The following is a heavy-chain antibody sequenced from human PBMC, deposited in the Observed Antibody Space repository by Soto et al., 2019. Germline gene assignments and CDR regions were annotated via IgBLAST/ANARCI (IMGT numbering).Heavy chain of an antibody. CDR2: IKSKTDGGTT. D-gene: IGHD3-10*01. Sequence: GGSLRLSCAASGFTFSNAWMNWVRQAPGKGLEWVGRIKSKTDGGTTDYAAPVKGRFTISRDDSKNTLYLQMNSLKTEDTAVYYCTTGYYGSGSWSYYYYYGMDVWGQGTTVTVS. J-gene: IGHJ6*02. V-gene: IGHV3-15*07. CDR3: TTGYYGSGSWSYYYYYGMDV. CDR1: GFTFSNAW.